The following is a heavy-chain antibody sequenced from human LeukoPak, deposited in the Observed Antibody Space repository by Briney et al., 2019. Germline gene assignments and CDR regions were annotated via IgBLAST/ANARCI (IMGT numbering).Heavy chain of an antibody. J-gene: IGHJ5*02. CDR3: ARATGGAAAADFDP. D-gene: IGHD6-13*01. CDR2: IYYSGST. Sequence: SQTLSLTCTVSGGSISSGGYYWSWIRQHPGKGLEWIGYIYYSGSTYYNPSLKSRVTISADTSKNQFSLKLSSVTAADTAVYYCARATGGAAAADFDPWGQGTLVTVSS. CDR1: GGSISSGGYY. V-gene: IGHV4-31*03.